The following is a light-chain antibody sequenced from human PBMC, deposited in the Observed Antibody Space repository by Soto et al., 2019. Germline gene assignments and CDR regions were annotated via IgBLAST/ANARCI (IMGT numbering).Light chain of an antibody. Sequence: EIVMTQSPATLSVSPGERATLSCRASRNVGSNLAWYQHKPGQAPRLLIYYASTRATGVPARFSGSGSGTEFALTISSLQSEDFAVYYCQQDNNWPPYTFGQGTKLEIE. J-gene: IGKJ2*01. CDR1: RNVGSN. CDR3: QQDNNWPPYT. CDR2: YAS. V-gene: IGKV3-15*01.